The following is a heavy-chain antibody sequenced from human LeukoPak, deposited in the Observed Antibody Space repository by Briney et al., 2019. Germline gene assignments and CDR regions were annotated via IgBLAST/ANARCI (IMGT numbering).Heavy chain of an antibody. CDR3: ARDAPIYGDFLDYYYYYYMDV. CDR1: GYTFSSYA. CDR2: INAGNGKT. V-gene: IGHV1-3*03. Sequence: GASVKVSCKASGYTFSSYAMHWVRQAPGQRLEWMGWINAGNGKTKYSQEFQGRVTITRDTSASTAYMELGSLRSEDMAVYYCARDAPIYGDFLDYYYYYYMDVWGKGTTVTVSS. D-gene: IGHD4-17*01. J-gene: IGHJ6*03.